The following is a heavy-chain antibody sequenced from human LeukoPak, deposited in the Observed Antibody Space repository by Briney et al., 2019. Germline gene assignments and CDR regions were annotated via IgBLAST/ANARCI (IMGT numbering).Heavy chain of an antibody. CDR2: INPKSGGT. CDR1: EYTFTGYY. CDR3: ARDWQKGDYYDSRSSFDY. J-gene: IGHJ4*02. V-gene: IGHV1-2*02. D-gene: IGHD3-22*01. Sequence: ASVKVSCKASEYTFTGYYMHWVRQAPRQGLEWMGWINPKSGGTNYAQKFQGRVTMTWDTSINTAYMELSRLRSDDTAVYYCARDWQKGDYYDSRSSFDYWGQGTLVTVSS.